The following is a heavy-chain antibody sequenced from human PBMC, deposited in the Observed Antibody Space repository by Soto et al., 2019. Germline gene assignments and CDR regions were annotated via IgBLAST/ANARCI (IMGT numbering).Heavy chain of an antibody. CDR3: VRDLWAKWNPQMAHHI. CDR1: GDSVSSNSAA. V-gene: IGHV6-1*01. J-gene: IGHJ3*02. D-gene: IGHD1-20*01. Sequence: PSQTLSLTCAISGDSVSSNSAAWNWIRQSPSGNLEWLGRTYYRSKWFYDYALSVRSRITINPDTSKNQFSMLLNFVTPGYSAVYFCVRDLWAKWNPQMAHHIWGEWTMVTVSS. CDR2: TYYRSKWFY.